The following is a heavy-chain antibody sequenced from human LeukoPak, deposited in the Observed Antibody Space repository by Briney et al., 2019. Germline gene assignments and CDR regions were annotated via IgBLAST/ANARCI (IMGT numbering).Heavy chain of an antibody. CDR2: IKQDGSEK. J-gene: IGHJ4*02. CDR1: GVTFSSYW. CDR3: ARQNYGDAHDC. Sequence: PGGSLRLSCAGSGVTFSSYWMNWVRQAPGKGLEWVANIKQDGSEKYYVDSVKGRFTISRDNAKNSLYLQMNSLRAEDTAVYYCARQNYGDAHDCWGQGTLVTVSS. V-gene: IGHV3-7*01. D-gene: IGHD4-17*01.